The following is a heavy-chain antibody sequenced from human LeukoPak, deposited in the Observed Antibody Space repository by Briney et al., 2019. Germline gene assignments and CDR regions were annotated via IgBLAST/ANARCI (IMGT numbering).Heavy chain of an antibody. CDR2: IYSGGST. J-gene: IGHJ4*02. CDR1: GFTVSSNY. V-gene: IGHV3-66*01. Sequence: GGSLRLSCAASGFTVSSNYMSWVRQAPGKGLEWVSVIYSGGSTYYADSVKGRFTISRDNSKNTLYLQMNSLRAEDTAVYYCATITGTTDFVYWGQGTLVTVSS. CDR3: ATITGTTDFVY. D-gene: IGHD1-20*01.